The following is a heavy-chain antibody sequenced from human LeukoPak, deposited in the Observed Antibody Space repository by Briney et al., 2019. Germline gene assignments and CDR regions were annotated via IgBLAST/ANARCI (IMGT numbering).Heavy chain of an antibody. CDR2: ISYDGSNK. CDR1: GFTFSNYA. Sequence: GGSLRLSCAASGFTFSNYAMNWVRQAPGKGLEWVAVISYDGSNKYYADSVKGRFTISRDNSKNTLYLQMNSLRAEDTAVYYCAREIGSSYFDYWGQGTLVTVSS. J-gene: IGHJ4*02. V-gene: IGHV3-30-3*01. D-gene: IGHD2/OR15-2a*01. CDR3: AREIGSSYFDY.